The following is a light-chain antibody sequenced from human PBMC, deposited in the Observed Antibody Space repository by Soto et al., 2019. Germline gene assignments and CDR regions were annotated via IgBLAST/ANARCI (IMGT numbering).Light chain of an antibody. CDR3: QQYHHWPVT. J-gene: IGKJ4*01. V-gene: IGKV3-15*01. CDR2: DVS. CDR1: QGVTTN. Sequence: EIVMTQSPGTLSVSPGERATLSCRAGQGVTTNFAWYQQKSGQSPRLLIYDVSIRATGVPARFSGTGSGTEFTLTISSLQSEDFAVYYCQQYHHWPVTFGGGTKVDIK.